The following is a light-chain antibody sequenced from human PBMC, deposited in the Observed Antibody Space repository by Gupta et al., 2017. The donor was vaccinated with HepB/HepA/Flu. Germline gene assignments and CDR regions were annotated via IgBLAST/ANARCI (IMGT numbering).Light chain of an antibody. Sequence: EIVMTQSPATLSVSPGERATLSWRASQIVTSKLAWYQQKPGQAPRLLIYGASARATGIPARFSGSGSGTEFTLTISSLQSEDFAVYHCQQYNAWPHTFGQGTRLEIK. CDR2: GAS. J-gene: IGKJ5*01. V-gene: IGKV3-15*01. CDR3: QQYNAWPHT. CDR1: QIVTSK.